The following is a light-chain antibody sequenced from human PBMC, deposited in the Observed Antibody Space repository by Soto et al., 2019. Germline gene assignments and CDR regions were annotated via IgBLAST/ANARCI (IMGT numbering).Light chain of an antibody. CDR3: SSYTITSTRL. CDR2: DVN. CDR1: SSDIGAFDL. J-gene: IGLJ1*01. Sequence: QSALTQPASVSGSPGQSITISCTGTSSDIGAFDLVSWYQQHPAKAPKVMIYDVNIRPSGVSGGFSGSKSGNTASLAISVLQAEDEADYYCSSYTITSTRLFGTGTKVTVL. V-gene: IGLV2-14*01.